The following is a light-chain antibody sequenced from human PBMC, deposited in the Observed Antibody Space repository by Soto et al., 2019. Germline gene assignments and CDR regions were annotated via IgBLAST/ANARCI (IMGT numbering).Light chain of an antibody. CDR2: KAT. V-gene: IGKV1-5*03. J-gene: IGKJ2*01. CDR1: QSITTW. Sequence: DIQMTQSPSTLSASVGDRVTITCRASQSITTWLAWYQQKPGKAPKLLIYKATNLQSGVPSRFSGSGSGTEFRLTVSSLQPEDLAIYYCQQYNDYQYTFGQGTKREIK. CDR3: QQYNDYQYT.